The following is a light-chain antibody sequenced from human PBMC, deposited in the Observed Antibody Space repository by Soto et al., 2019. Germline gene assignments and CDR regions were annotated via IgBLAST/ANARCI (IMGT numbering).Light chain of an antibody. Sequence: EIVLTQSPGTLSLSPGERATLSCRASQSVSSSYLAWYQHKPGQAPRLLIYGASSRATGIPDRFSGSGSGTDFTLTISRLEPEDFAVYYCQQYGSSSYTFGQGTKLE. CDR2: GAS. CDR3: QQYGSSSYT. V-gene: IGKV3-20*01. J-gene: IGKJ2*01. CDR1: QSVSSSY.